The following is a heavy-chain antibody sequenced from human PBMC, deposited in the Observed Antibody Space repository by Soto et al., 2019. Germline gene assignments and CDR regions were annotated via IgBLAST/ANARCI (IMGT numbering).Heavy chain of an antibody. D-gene: IGHD3-22*01. CDR3: ARGGGSSGLLFDI. CDR1: GGSSSSGGYS. Sequence: ALSVTCAVSGGSSSSGGYSWSWILQPPGKGLEWIGYIYHIGSTYYNPSLKSRVTISVDRSKNQFSLKLSSVTAADTAVYYCARGGGSSGLLFDIWGQGTMVSVSS. V-gene: IGHV4-30-2*01. CDR2: IYHIGST. J-gene: IGHJ3*02.